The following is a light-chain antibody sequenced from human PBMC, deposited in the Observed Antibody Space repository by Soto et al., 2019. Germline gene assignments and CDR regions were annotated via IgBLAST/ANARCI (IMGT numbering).Light chain of an antibody. CDR3: QQYGSSAS. Sequence: EIVLTQSPGTLSLSPGERATLSCRASQSVSSSYLAWYQQKPGQAPRLLMYGASSRATGIPDRFSGSGSGTDFTLTISRLEPEDFAVYYCQQYGSSASFGGGTKV. CDR1: QSVSSSY. V-gene: IGKV3-20*01. J-gene: IGKJ4*01. CDR2: GAS.